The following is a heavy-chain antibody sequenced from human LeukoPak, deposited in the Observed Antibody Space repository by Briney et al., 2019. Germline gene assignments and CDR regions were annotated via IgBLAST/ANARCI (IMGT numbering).Heavy chain of an antibody. CDR1: GGSVTTYY. CDR3: ARVGADGSGFLFDY. J-gene: IGHJ4*02. CDR2: IYTSGST. Sequence: SETLSLTCTVSGGSVTTYYWSWIRQPAGKGLEWIGRIYTSGSTNYNPSLESRVTLSADTSKNQFSLKMSSVTAADTAVYYCARVGADGSGFLFDYWGQGTLVTVSS. V-gene: IGHV4-4*07. D-gene: IGHD3-10*01.